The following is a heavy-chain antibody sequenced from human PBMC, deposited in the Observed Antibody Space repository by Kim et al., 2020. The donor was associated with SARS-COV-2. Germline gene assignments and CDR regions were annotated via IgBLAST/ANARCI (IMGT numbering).Heavy chain of an antibody. V-gene: IGHV4-59*08. CDR3: ARRIAAAGTSFDP. CDR1: GGSISSYY. Sequence: SETLSLTCTVSGGSISSYYWSWIRQPPGKGLEWIGYIYYSGSTSYNPSLKSRVTISVDTSKNQFSLKLSSVTAADTAAYYCARRIAAAGTSFDPWGQGTLVTVSS. J-gene: IGHJ5*02. CDR2: IYYSGST. D-gene: IGHD6-13*01.